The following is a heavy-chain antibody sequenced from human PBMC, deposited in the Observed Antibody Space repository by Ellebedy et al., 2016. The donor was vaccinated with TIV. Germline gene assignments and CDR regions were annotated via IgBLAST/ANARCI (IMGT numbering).Heavy chain of an antibody. CDR2: IYHNGNT. V-gene: IGHV4-61*08. Sequence: MPSETLSLTCAVSGGSITSDGYSWSWSRQPPGKGLEWIGYIYHNGNTNYKPSLKSRVTISVDTSKNQFSRKLSSVTAADTAVYYCARQYNYGTSGYYVDYWGQGTLLSVSS. CDR1: GGSITSDGYS. J-gene: IGHJ4*02. D-gene: IGHD3-22*01. CDR3: ARQYNYGTSGYYVDY.